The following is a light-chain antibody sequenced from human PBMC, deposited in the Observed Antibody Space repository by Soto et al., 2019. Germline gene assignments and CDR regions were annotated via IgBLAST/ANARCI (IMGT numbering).Light chain of an antibody. CDR3: VSFAGGTYV. Sequence: SALTQPPSASGSPGQSVTISCTGTSSDVGAYIFVSWYQQHPGKAPKLLIYDVNRRPSGVPDRFSGSKSGNTASLTVSGLQADDEADYFCVSFAGGTYVFGTGTKLTVL. CDR1: SSDVGAYIF. CDR2: DVN. J-gene: IGLJ1*01. V-gene: IGLV2-8*01.